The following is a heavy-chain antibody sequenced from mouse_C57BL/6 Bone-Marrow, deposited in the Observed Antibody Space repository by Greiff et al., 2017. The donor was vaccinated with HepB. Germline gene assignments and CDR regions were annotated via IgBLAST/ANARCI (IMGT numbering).Heavy chain of an antibody. CDR2: INYDGSST. Sequence: EVKLVESEGGLVQPGSSMKLSCTASGFTFSDYYMAWVRQVPEKGLEWVANINYDGSSTYYLDSLKSRFIISRDNAKNILYLQMISLKSEDTATYYCARELLWYFDVWGTGTTVTVSS. V-gene: IGHV5-16*01. D-gene: IGHD1-1*01. J-gene: IGHJ1*03. CDR3: ARELLWYFDV. CDR1: GFTFSDYY.